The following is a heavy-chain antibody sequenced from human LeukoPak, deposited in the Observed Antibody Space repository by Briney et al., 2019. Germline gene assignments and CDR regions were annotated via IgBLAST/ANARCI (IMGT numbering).Heavy chain of an antibody. J-gene: IGHJ4*02. CDR3: TRRYYHDSSGYYNGDY. CDR2: IRSKANNYAT. Sequence: PGGSLRLSCAASGFTFSGSAMHSVRQASGKGLEWVGRIRSKANNYATTYGASVKGRFTISRDDSKNTAYLQMNSLKTEDTAVYYCTRRYYHDSSGYYNGDYWGQGTLVTVSS. D-gene: IGHD3-22*01. V-gene: IGHV3-73*01. CDR1: GFTFSGSA.